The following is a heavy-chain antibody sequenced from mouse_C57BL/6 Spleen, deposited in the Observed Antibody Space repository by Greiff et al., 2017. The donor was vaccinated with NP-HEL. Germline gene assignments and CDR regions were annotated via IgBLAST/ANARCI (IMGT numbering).Heavy chain of an antibody. CDR1: GYTFTSYW. V-gene: IGHV1-55*01. J-gene: IGHJ3*01. Sequence: QVQLQQPGAELVKPGASVKMSCKASGYTFTSYWITWVKQRPGQGLEWIGDIYPGSGSTNYNEKFKSKATLTVDTSSSTAYMQLSSLTSEDSAVYYCASYYYGSSAAWFAYWGQGTLVTVSA. CDR2: IYPGSGST. CDR3: ASYYYGSSAAWFAY. D-gene: IGHD1-1*01.